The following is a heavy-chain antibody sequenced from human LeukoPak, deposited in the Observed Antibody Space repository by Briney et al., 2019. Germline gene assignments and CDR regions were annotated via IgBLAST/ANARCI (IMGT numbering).Heavy chain of an antibody. D-gene: IGHD3/OR15-3a*01. V-gene: IGHV1-46*01. CDR1: GFTFTSYY. Sequence: ASVKLSCKTSGFTFTSYYMHWVRQAPGQGLEWMGMINPSGGSTNYAQEFQGRLTMTRDTSTSTVYMELTSLRTDDTALYYCARSWWGTDWSLYDNWFDPWGQGTLVTVSS. J-gene: IGHJ5*02. CDR3: ARSWWGTDWSLYDNWFDP. CDR2: INPSGGST.